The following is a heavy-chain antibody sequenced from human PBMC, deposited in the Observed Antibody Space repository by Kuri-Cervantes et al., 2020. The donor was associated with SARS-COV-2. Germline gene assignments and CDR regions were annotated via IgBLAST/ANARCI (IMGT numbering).Heavy chain of an antibody. CDR2: IRSKANRYAT. CDR1: GFTFSGSA. D-gene: IGHD3-10*01. J-gene: IGHJ6*02. CDR3: TRLGITMVRGCAYGMDF. V-gene: IGHV3-73*01. Sequence: GGSLRLSCAASGFTFSGSAMHWVRQASGKGLEWVGRIRSKANRYATAYAASVKGRFTISRDDSKNTAYLQMNSLKTEDTAVYYCTRLGITMVRGCAYGMDFWGQGTTVTVSS.